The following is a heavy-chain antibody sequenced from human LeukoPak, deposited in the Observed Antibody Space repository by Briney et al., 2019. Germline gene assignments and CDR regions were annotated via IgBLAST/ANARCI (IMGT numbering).Heavy chain of an antibody. J-gene: IGHJ4*02. CDR1: GGTFSNHA. V-gene: IGHV1-69*13. CDR2: IIPISGTA. D-gene: IGHD6-13*01. CDR3: ARWAGDSSAWYPALFDY. Sequence: ASVKVSCKASGGTFSNHAISWVRQAPGQGLEWMGVIIPISGTANYAQKFQGRVTITADASTSTAYMELSSLTSDDTAVYYCARWAGDSSAWYPALFDYWGQGTLVTVSS.